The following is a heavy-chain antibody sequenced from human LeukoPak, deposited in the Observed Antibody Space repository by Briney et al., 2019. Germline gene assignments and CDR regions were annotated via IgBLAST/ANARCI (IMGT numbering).Heavy chain of an antibody. CDR3: GRGASWQGNVCEI. J-gene: IGHJ3*02. D-gene: IGHD3-10*01. CDR1: GFTFSNYW. V-gene: IGHV3-74*01. CDR2: IYSDGSNT. Sequence: PGGSLRLSCAASGFTFSNYWMHWVRQAPGKGLEWVSRIYSDGSNTVYAEPVKGRFTISRGNAKNTLFLQMNSLRAEDTAVYYCGRGASWQGNVCEIWGQGTMVTVSS.